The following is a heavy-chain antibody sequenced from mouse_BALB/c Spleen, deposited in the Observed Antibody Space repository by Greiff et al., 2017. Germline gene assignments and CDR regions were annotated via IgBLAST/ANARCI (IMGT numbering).Heavy chain of an antibody. J-gene: IGHJ4*01. D-gene: IGHD2-1*01. CDR1: GYTFTSYT. CDR2: INPSSGYT. V-gene: IGHV1-4*01. CDR3: ARVGNYGMDY. Sequence: LVESGAELARPGASVKMSCKASGYTFTSYTMHWVKQRPGQGLEWIGYINPSSGYTNYNQKFKDKATLTADKSSSTAYMQLSSLTSEDSAVYYCARVGNYGMDYWGQGTSVTVSS.